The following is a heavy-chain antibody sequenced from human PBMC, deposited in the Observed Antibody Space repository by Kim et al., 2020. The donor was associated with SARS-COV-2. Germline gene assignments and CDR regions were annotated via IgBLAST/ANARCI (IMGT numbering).Heavy chain of an antibody. Sequence: GGSLRLSCAASGFTFSSYSMNWVRQAPGKGLEWVSSISSSSSYIYYADSVKGRFTISRDNAKNSLYLQMNSLRAEDTAVYYCARGRSYGDSALGYWGQGTLVTVSS. CDR1: GFTFSSYS. D-gene: IGHD4-17*01. V-gene: IGHV3-21*01. CDR2: ISSSSSYI. CDR3: ARGRSYGDSALGY. J-gene: IGHJ4*02.